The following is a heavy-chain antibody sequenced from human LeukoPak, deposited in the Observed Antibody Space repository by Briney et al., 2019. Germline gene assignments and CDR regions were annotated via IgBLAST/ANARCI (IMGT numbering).Heavy chain of an antibody. CDR3: ARGVSFDY. CDR1: GGSFSGYY. CDR2: INHSGST. V-gene: IGHV4-34*01. Sequence: SETLSLTCAVYGGSFSGYYWSWIRQPPGKGLEWIGEINHSGSTNYNPSLKSRVTISVDTSKNQFSLKLSSVTAADTAVYYCARGVSFDYWGQGTLVTVSS. J-gene: IGHJ4*02.